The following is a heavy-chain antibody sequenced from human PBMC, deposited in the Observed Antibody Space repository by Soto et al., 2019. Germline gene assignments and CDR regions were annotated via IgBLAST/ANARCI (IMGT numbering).Heavy chain of an antibody. J-gene: IGHJ4*02. CDR2: ISYDGSNK. CDR3: AKTRDAYYYDSSGYPTGY. V-gene: IGHV3-30*18. D-gene: IGHD3-22*01. Sequence: PGGSLRLSCAASGFTFSSYGMHWVRQAPEQGMKWVVVISYDGSNKYYADSVQGQFPISRDNSKNTLYLQMNSLRAEDTAVYYCAKTRDAYYYDSSGYPTGYWGQGTLVTVSS. CDR1: GFTFSSYG.